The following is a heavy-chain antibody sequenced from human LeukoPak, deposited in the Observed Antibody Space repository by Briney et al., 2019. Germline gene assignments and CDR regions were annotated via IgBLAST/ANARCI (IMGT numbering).Heavy chain of an antibody. CDR1: GFTFSSYG. CDR3: ARIGYSSSSLDF. Sequence: GGSLRLSCAASGFTFSSYGMHWVRQAPGKGLEWVAVISYDGSNEYYADSVKGRFTISRDNSKNTLYLQMSSLRAEDTAVYYCARIGYSSSSLDFWGRGTLVTVSS. CDR2: ISYDGSNE. J-gene: IGHJ4*02. D-gene: IGHD6-6*01. V-gene: IGHV3-30*03.